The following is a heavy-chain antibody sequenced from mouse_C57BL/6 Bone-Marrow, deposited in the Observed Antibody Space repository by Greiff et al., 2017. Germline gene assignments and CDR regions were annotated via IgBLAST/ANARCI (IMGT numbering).Heavy chain of an antibody. J-gene: IGHJ1*03. CDR1: GYTFTSYD. D-gene: IGHD1-1*01. CDR2: IYPRDGST. V-gene: IGHV1-85*01. CDR3: ARLEFDGSSGDWYFDV. Sequence: QVQLQQSGPELVKPGASVKLSCKASGYTFTSYDINWVKQRPGQGLEWIGWIYPRDGSTKYNEKFKVKSTLTVNTSSSTAYMELHSLTSEDSAVYFCARLEFDGSSGDWYFDVWGTGTTVTVSS.